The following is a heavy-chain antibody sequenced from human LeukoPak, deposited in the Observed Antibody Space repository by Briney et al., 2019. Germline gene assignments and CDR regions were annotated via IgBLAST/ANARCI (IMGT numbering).Heavy chain of an antibody. CDR1: GFTFSSYA. D-gene: IGHD5-18*01. Sequence: GGSLRLSCAASGFTFSSYAMSWVRRTPGQGLEWVSAISGSDGRTYYADSVKGRFTISRDNSKNTLYLQMNSLRADDTAVFYCAKDRDTYGYVTSFDYWGQGTLVTVSS. CDR2: ISGSDGRT. CDR3: AKDRDTYGYVTSFDY. V-gene: IGHV3-23*01. J-gene: IGHJ4*02.